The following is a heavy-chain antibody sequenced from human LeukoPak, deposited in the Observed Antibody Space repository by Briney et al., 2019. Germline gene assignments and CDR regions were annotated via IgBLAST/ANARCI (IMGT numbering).Heavy chain of an antibody. D-gene: IGHD6-19*01. CDR2: VSYSGST. CDR3: ASQGSDSGWFYF. J-gene: IGHJ4*02. Sequence: SETLSLTCTVSGFSMRTYYWSWIRQPPGKGLEWIGYVSYSGSTDYNPSLKSRLTISIDTSETQFSLKLTSVTAADTAIYYCASQGSDSGWFYFWGQGTLVTVSS. CDR1: GFSMRTYY. V-gene: IGHV4-59*08.